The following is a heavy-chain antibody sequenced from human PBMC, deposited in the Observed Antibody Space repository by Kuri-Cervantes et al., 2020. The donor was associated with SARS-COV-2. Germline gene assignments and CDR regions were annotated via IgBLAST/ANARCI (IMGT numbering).Heavy chain of an antibody. Sequence: SVKVSCKASGYTFTSYYMHWVRQAPGQGLEWMGGIIPIFGTANYAQKFQGRVTITTDESTSTAYMELSSLRSEDTAVYYCARDPTPPHYYDSSGPPPYFDYWGQGTLVTVSS. V-gene: IGHV1-69*05. J-gene: IGHJ4*02. CDR3: ARDPTPPHYYDSSGPPPYFDY. CDR1: GYTFTSYY. CDR2: IIPIFGTA. D-gene: IGHD3-22*01.